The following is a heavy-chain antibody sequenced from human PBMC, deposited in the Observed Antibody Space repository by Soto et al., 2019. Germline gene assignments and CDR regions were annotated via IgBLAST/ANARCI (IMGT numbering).Heavy chain of an antibody. CDR2: IKQDGSHT. CDR1: KFMFSNYW. Sequence: GGSLRLSCAASKFMFSNYWMTWVRQAPGKGLEWVANIKQDGSHTYYLDSVKGRFAISRDNAKSSVYLQMNSLRAEDTAVYYCARIGYSSSSLDYWGQGTLVTVSS. V-gene: IGHV3-7*03. D-gene: IGHD6-6*01. J-gene: IGHJ4*02. CDR3: ARIGYSSSSLDY.